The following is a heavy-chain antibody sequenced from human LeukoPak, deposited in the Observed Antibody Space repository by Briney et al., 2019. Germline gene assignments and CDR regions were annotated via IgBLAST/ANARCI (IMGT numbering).Heavy chain of an antibody. CDR2: IYNSGST. V-gene: IGHV4-59*01. J-gene: IGHJ4*02. CDR1: GGSFTRYY. Sequence: SETLSLTCTVSGGSFTRYYWSWIRQPPGKGLEWIGYIYNSGSTNYNPSLKSRVTISVDTSKNQFSLKLSSVTAADTAVYYCARLYSSSLGRVFDYWGQGTLVTVSS. D-gene: IGHD4-11*01. CDR3: ARLYSSSLGRVFDY.